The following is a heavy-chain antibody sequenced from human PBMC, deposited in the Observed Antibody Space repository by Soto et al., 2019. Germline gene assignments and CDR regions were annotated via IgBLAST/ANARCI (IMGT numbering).Heavy chain of an antibody. CDR1: GGTFSSYA. Sequence: QVQLVQSGAEVKKPGSSVKVSCKASGGTFSSYAISWVRQAPGQGLEWMGGIIPIFGTANYAQKFQGRVTITAEESTSTAYMEVSSLRSEDTAVYYCARDRGISGSGSYPYYYGMDVWGQGTTVTVSS. J-gene: IGHJ6*02. V-gene: IGHV1-69*01. CDR3: ARDRGISGSGSYPYYYGMDV. D-gene: IGHD3-10*01. CDR2: IIPIFGTA.